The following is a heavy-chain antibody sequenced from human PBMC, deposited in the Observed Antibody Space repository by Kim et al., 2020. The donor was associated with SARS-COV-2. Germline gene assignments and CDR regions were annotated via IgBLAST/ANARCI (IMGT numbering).Heavy chain of an antibody. V-gene: IGHV5-51*01. CDR3: ARRQGSDDYDSSGYSDY. CDR2: IYPGDSDT. D-gene: IGHD3-22*01. CDR1: GYSFTNYW. Sequence: GESLKISCKGSGYSFTNYWIGWVRQVPGKGLEWMGIIYPGDSDTRYSPSFQGQVTISVDKSITTAYLHWSSLKASDTAMYYCARRQGSDDYDSSGYSDYWGQGTLVTVSS. J-gene: IGHJ4*02.